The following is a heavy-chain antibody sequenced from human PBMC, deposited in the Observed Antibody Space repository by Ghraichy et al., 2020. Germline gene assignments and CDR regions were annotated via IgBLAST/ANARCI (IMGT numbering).Heavy chain of an antibody. V-gene: IGHV3-7*01. CDR3: ARAVHRVGPYLDY. CDR2: IKQDGSEK. Sequence: GGSLRLSCAASGFTFGSNCMTWVRQAPGKGLEWVGNIKQDGSEKYYVGSVKGRFSISRDNAKNSLYLQMNSLRDEDTAVYYCARAVHRVGPYLDYWGQGTLVTVSS. D-gene: IGHD1-26*01. CDR1: GFTFGSNC. J-gene: IGHJ4*02.